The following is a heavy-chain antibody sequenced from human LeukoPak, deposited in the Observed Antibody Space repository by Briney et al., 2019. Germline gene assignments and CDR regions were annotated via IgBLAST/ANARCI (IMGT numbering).Heavy chain of an antibody. V-gene: IGHV1-2*02. D-gene: IGHD3-9*01. CDR2: INPNSGGT. Sequence: ASVKVCCKASGYTFTGYYMHWVRQAPGQGLEWMGWINPNSGGTNYAQKFQGRVTMTRDTSISTAYMELSRLRSDDTAVYYCARVKYYDILTGYVYYYYGMDVWGQGTTVTVSS. CDR3: ARVKYYDILTGYVYYYYGMDV. J-gene: IGHJ6*02. CDR1: GYTFTGYY.